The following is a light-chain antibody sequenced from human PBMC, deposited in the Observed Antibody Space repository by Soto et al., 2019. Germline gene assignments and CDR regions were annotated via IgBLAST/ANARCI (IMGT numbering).Light chain of an antibody. Sequence: EIVLTQSPGTLSLSPGERAILSCRASQSVSSSYLAWYQQKPGQAPRLLIYGASSRATGIPDRFSGSGSGTDFTLNISRLEPEDFAVYYCQQYGSSPPLTFGGGTKVDIK. V-gene: IGKV3-20*01. J-gene: IGKJ4*01. CDR3: QQYGSSPPLT. CDR1: QSVSSSY. CDR2: GAS.